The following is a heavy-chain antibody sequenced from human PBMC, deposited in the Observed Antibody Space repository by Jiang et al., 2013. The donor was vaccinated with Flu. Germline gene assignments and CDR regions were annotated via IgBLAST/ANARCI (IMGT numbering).Heavy chain of an antibody. CDR2: IIPILGIT. Sequence: GAEVKKPGSSVKVSCKASGGTFGSFGVSWVRQAPGQGLEWMGGIIPILGITNYAQKFRGRVTITADKSTSTAYMELSSLRSEDTAMYYCASGMTTVYSPFDYWGQGTLVSVSS. CDR3: ASGMTTVYSPFDY. D-gene: IGHD4-11*01. V-gene: IGHV1-69*10. CDR1: GGTFGSFG. J-gene: IGHJ4*02.